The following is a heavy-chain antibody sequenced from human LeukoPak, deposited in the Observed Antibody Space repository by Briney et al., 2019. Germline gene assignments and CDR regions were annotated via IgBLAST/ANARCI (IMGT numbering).Heavy chain of an antibody. V-gene: IGHV3-23*01. CDR2: ISGSGGST. J-gene: IGHJ5*02. CDR1: GITFRNYW. D-gene: IGHD2-8*02. Sequence: GGSLRLSCATSGITFRNYWMHWVRQAPGKGLEWVSAISGSGGSTYYADSVKGRFTISRDNSKNTLYLQMNSLRAEDTAVYYCAKGLVPTALATGFDPWGQGTLVTVSS. CDR3: AKGLVPTALATGFDP.